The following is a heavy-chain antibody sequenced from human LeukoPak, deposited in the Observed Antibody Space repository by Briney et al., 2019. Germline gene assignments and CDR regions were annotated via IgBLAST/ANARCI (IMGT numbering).Heavy chain of an antibody. J-gene: IGHJ4*02. CDR3: ARDLNPTHYFDY. CDR1: GYSISSGSY. Sequence: SETLSLTCNVSGYSISSGSYWAWIRQAPGKGLEWIGSIYHSGYTHYNPSLKGRVTISVDTSKNDFSLKLSSVAAADTAIYYCARDLNPTHYFDYWGQGTLVTVSS. V-gene: IGHV4-38-2*02. CDR2: IYHSGYT.